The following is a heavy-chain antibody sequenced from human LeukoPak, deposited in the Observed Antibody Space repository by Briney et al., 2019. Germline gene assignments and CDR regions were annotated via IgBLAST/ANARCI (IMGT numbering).Heavy chain of an antibody. Sequence: ASVKVSCKASGNTFTSYDINWVRQATGQGLEWMGWMNPNSGNTGYAQKFQGRVTMTRNTSISTAYMELSSLRSEDTAVYYCARGRGKRWLPQIIDDYWGQGTLVTVSS. CDR3: ARGRGKRWLPQIIDDY. CDR2: MNPNSGNT. D-gene: IGHD5-24*01. J-gene: IGHJ4*02. CDR1: GNTFTSYD. V-gene: IGHV1-8*01.